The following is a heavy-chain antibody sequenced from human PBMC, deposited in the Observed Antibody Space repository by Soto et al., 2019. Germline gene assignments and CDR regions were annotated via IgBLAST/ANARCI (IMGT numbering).Heavy chain of an antibody. V-gene: IGHV3-30-3*01. CDR3: ARAESGWWKYAFDI. CDR1: GFTFSSYA. Sequence: QVQLVESGGGVVQPGRSLRLSCAASGFTFSSYAMHWVRQAPGKGLEWVAVISYDGSNKYYADSVKGRFTISRDNSKNTLSPQMNSLRADDTAVYYCARAESGWWKYAFDIWGQGTMVTVSS. D-gene: IGHD6-19*01. J-gene: IGHJ3*02. CDR2: ISYDGSNK.